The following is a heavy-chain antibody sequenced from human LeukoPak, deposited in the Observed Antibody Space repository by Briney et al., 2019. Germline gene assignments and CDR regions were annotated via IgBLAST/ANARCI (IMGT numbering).Heavy chain of an antibody. J-gene: IGHJ6*03. V-gene: IGHV3-23*01. CDR3: ARIRFGESYAPKSYYYYYMDV. Sequence: GGSLRLSCAASGFTFRSYGMSWVRQAPGKGLEWVSAISGSGGNTYYADSVKGRFTISRDNSHNTLYLQMNSLRAEDTAVYYCARIRFGESYAPKSYYYYYMDVWGKGTTVTISS. CDR2: ISGSGGNT. D-gene: IGHD3-10*01. CDR1: GFTFRSYG.